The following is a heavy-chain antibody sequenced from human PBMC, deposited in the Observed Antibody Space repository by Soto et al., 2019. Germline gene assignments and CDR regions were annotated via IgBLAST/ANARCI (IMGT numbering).Heavy chain of an antibody. Sequence: ASETLSLTCTVSGGFISRGDYHWSWIRQSPGKGLEWIGYIYYSGTTYYNPSLKSRLTISVDTSKNQFSLKLSSVTAADTAVYYCARHHDSWGQGTLVTVSS. CDR2: IYYSGTT. CDR1: GGFISRGDYH. CDR3: ARHHDS. J-gene: IGHJ4*02. V-gene: IGHV4-30-4*01.